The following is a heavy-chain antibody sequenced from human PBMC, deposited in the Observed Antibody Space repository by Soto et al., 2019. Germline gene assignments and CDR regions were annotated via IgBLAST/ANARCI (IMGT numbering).Heavy chain of an antibody. J-gene: IGHJ4*02. CDR2: ISGSGGST. D-gene: IGHD3-3*01. CDR1: GFTFSSYA. CDR3: AKGAPYDFWSGYYTGIGY. Sequence: GGSLRLSCAASGFTFSSYAMSWVRQAPGKGLEWVSAISGSGGSTYYADSVKGRFTNSRDNSKNTLYLQMNSLRAEDTAVYYCAKGAPYDFWSGYYTGIGYWGQGTLVTVSS. V-gene: IGHV3-23*01.